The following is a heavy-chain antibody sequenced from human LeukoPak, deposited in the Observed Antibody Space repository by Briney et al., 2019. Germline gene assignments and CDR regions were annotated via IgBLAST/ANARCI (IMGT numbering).Heavy chain of an antibody. Sequence: SQTLSLTCTVSGGSISSGDFYWTWIRQPPGKGLEWIGYIHYSGSAYYNPSLKSRIAISVDTSKNQFSLNLRSVTAADTAVYYCARQGLVTNAFDIWGQGTMVTVSS. CDR2: IHYSGSA. D-gene: IGHD3-9*01. CDR3: ARQGLVTNAFDI. CDR1: GGSISSGDFY. J-gene: IGHJ3*02. V-gene: IGHV4-30-4*08.